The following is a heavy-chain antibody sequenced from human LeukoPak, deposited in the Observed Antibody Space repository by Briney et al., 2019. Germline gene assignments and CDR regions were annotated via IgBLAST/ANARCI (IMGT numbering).Heavy chain of an antibody. Sequence: SETLSLTYTVSGGSISSYYWSWIRQPPGKGLEWIGYIYYSGSTNYNPSLKSRVTISVDTPKNQFSLHLTSVTAADAGVYYCARGFSGFWEFDSWGQGTLVTVSS. CDR1: GGSISSYY. V-gene: IGHV4-59*12. CDR3: ARGFSGFWEFDS. J-gene: IGHJ4*02. D-gene: IGHD1-14*01. CDR2: IYYSGST.